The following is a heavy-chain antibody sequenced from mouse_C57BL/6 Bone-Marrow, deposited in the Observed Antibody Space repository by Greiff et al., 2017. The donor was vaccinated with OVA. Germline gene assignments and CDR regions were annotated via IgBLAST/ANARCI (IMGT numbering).Heavy chain of an antibody. CDR2: ISSGGSYT. D-gene: IGHD1-1*01. Sequence: EVQRVESGGDLVKPGGSLKLSCAASGFTFSSYGMSWVRQTPDKRLEWVATISSGGSYTYYPDSVKGRFTISRDNAKNTLYLQMSSLKSEDTAMYYCASLITTVVAPVDYWGQGTSVTVSS. CDR3: ASLITTVVAPVDY. CDR1: GFTFSSYG. J-gene: IGHJ4*01. V-gene: IGHV5-6*01.